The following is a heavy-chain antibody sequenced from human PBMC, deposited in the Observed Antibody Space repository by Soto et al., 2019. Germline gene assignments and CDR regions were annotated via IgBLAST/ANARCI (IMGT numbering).Heavy chain of an antibody. CDR3: ARVYPPRYYDSSGYYRYYGMDV. J-gene: IGHJ6*02. CDR1: GFTFSSYA. V-gene: IGHV3-30-3*01. CDR2: ISYDGSNK. D-gene: IGHD3-22*01. Sequence: GGSLRLSCAASGFTFSSYAMHWVRQAPGKGLEWVAVISYDGSNKYYADSVKGRFTISRDNSKNTLYLQMNSLRSDDTAVYYCARVYPPRYYDSSGYYRYYGMDVWGQGTTVTVSS.